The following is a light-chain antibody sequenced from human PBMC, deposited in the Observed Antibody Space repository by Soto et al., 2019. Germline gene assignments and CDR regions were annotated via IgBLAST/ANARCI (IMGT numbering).Light chain of an antibody. CDR2: DAS. CDR1: QSVTSNY. CDR3: QQYSNWPPIT. Sequence: EMVLTQSPGTLSLSPGDGATLSCEASQSVTSNYLAWYQQKPGHAPRLLIYDASNMATGIPARFSGSGSGTDFTLTISSLETEDFAVYYCQQYSNWPPITFGQGTRLEIK. V-gene: IGKV3D-20*02. J-gene: IGKJ5*01.